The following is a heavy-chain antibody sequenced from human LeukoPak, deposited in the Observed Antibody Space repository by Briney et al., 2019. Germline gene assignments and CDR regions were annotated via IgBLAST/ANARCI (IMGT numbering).Heavy chain of an antibody. CDR1: GFTFDDYA. J-gene: IGHJ5*02. Sequence: GRSLRLSCAASGFTFDDYAMHWVRQAPGKGLEWVSGISWNSGSIGYADSVKGRFTISRDNAKNSLYLQMNSLRAEDTALYYCAKDTAAAGTGWFDPWGQGTLVTVSS. CDR2: ISWNSGSI. CDR3: AKDTAAAGTGWFDP. V-gene: IGHV3-9*01. D-gene: IGHD6-13*01.